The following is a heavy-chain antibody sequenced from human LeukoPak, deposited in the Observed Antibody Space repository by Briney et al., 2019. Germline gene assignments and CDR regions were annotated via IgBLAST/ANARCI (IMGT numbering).Heavy chain of an antibody. CDR1: GFTVSSNY. D-gene: IGHD5-18*01. CDR3: ARTPRSGYSPSYYFDY. V-gene: IGHV3-53*01. Sequence: GGSLRLSCAASGFTVSSNYMSWVRQAPGKGLEWVSVIYSGGSTYYADSVKGRFTISRDNSKNTLYLQMNSLRAEDTAVYYCARTPRSGYSPSYYFDYWGQGTLVTVSS. J-gene: IGHJ4*02. CDR2: IYSGGST.